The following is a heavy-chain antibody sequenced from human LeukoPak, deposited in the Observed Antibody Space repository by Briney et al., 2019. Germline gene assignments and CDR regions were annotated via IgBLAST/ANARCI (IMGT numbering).Heavy chain of an antibody. CDR2: ITWGDGDP. D-gene: IGHD6-25*01. CDR1: GFTFYDYA. J-gene: IGHJ4*02. V-gene: IGHV3-43D*03. CDR3: ARGNYRSAQTMFDS. Sequence: AGGSLRLSCAASGFTFYDYAMHWLRQVPGKSLEWISLITWGDGDPYYADSVRGRFSISRDNTRDSLYLQMSSLRPEDTAFYFCARGNYRSAQTMFDSWGPGTLVTVPS.